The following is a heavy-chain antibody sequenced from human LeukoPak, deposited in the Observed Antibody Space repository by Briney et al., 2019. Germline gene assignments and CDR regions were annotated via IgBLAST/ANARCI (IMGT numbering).Heavy chain of an antibody. D-gene: IGHD2-2*02. CDR2: INPNSGGT. V-gene: IGHV1-2*02. Sequence: ASVKVSCKTSKNMFTGYFMHWVRQAPGQGLEWIGWINPNSGGTLFARRFQGRVTMTRDTSIGATYMELSRLTSDDTALYYCAAQCNDDFCYKRNYMDVWGKGTMVIVSS. CDR1: KNMFTGYF. CDR3: AAQCNDDFCYKRNYMDV. J-gene: IGHJ6*03.